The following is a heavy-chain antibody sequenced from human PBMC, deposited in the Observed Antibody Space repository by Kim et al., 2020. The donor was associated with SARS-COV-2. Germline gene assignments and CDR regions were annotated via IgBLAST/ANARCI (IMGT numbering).Heavy chain of an antibody. Sequence: GGSLRLSCAASGFTFNDYDISWVRQTTGKGLEWVSTLGTAGDVYYSDSVEGRFTISMENAKTSSPLQMNNLKAGDTAVYYCTRASNRAFGMDVWGQGSTV. J-gene: IGHJ6*02. V-gene: IGHV3-13*01. CDR2: LGTAGDV. CDR1: GFTFNDYD. CDR3: TRASNRAFGMDV. D-gene: IGHD7-27*01.